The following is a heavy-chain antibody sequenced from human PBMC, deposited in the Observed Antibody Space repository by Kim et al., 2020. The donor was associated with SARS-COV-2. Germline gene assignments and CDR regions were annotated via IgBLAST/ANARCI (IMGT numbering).Heavy chain of an antibody. Sequence: SETLSLTCAVYGGSFSGYYWSWIRQPPGKGLEWIGEINHSGSTNYNPSLKSRVTISVDTSKNQFSLKLSSVTAADTAVYYCARGTPRWYQLIWVPYFDY. V-gene: IGHV4-34*01. CDR3: ARGTPRWYQLIWVPYFDY. CDR1: GGSFSGYY. CDR2: INHSGST. J-gene: IGHJ4*01. D-gene: IGHD2-2*01.